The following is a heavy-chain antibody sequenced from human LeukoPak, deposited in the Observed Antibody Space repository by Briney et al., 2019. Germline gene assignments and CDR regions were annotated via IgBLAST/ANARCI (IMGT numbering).Heavy chain of an antibody. D-gene: IGHD3-10*01. CDR3: ARHKMVRGIGYYYYMDV. J-gene: IGHJ6*03. Sequence: PSQTLSLTCTVSGGSISTSSYYWGWIRQPPGKGLQWIGSIYYNGTTYYNPSLKSRVIISVDTSKNQFSLKLSSVTAADTVVFYCARHKMVRGIGYYYYMDVWGKGTTVTISS. CDR1: GGSISTSSYY. CDR2: IYYNGTT. V-gene: IGHV4-39*01.